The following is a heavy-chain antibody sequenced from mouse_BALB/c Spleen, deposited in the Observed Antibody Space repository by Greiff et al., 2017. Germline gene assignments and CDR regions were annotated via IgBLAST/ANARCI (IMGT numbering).Heavy chain of an antibody. J-gene: IGHJ4*01. V-gene: IGHV1-82*01. CDR2: IYPGDGDT. Sequence: QVQLQQSGPELVKPGASVKISCKASGYAFSSSWMNWVKQRPGQGLEWIGRIYPGDGDTNYNGKFKGKATLTADKSSSTAYMQLSSLTSVDSAVYFCARWGGSHAMDYWGQGTSVTVSS. CDR1: GYAFSSSW. CDR3: ARWGGSHAMDY.